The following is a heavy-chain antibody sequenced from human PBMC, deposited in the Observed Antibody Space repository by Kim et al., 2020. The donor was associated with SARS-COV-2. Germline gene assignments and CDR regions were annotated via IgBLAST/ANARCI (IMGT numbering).Heavy chain of an antibody. D-gene: IGHD6-13*01. CDR2: INHSGST. Sequence: SETLSLTCAVYGGSFSGYYWSWIRQPPGKGLEWIGEINHSGSTNYNPSLKSRVTISVDTSKNQFSLKLSSVTAADTAVYYCARGLIVAQLVRYYGMDVWGQGTTVTVSS. J-gene: IGHJ6*02. CDR1: GGSFSGYY. CDR3: ARGLIVAQLVRYYGMDV. V-gene: IGHV4-34*01.